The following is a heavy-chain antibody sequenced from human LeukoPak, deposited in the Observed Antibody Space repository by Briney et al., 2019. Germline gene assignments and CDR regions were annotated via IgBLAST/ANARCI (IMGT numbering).Heavy chain of an antibody. J-gene: IGHJ3*02. D-gene: IGHD3-22*01. Sequence: PGGSLRLSCAASGFTFSSYWMSWVRQAPGKGLEWVANMKQDGSEKYYVDSVKGRFTISRDNAKNSLYLQMNSLRAEDTAVYYCARDRGTYYYDTTSHYDAFDIWGHGTMVTVSS. CDR1: GFTFSSYW. CDR3: ARDRGTYYYDTTSHYDAFDI. V-gene: IGHV3-7*01. CDR2: MKQDGSEK.